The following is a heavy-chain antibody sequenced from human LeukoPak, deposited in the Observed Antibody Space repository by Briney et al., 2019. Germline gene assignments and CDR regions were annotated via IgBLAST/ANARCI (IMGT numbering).Heavy chain of an antibody. V-gene: IGHV4-39*07. CDR2: IYYSGST. D-gene: IGHD3-10*01. CDR1: GGSISSSSYY. J-gene: IGHJ4*02. Sequence: PSETLSLTCTVSGGSISSSSYYWGWIRQPPGKGLEWIGSIYYSGSTYYNPSLKSRVTISVDTSKNQFSLKLSSVTAADTAVYYCARVHSMVRGVIGYYFDYWGQGTLVTVSS. CDR3: ARVHSMVRGVIGYYFDY.